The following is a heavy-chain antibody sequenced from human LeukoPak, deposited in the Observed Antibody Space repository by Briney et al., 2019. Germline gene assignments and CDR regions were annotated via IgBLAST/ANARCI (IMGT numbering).Heavy chain of an antibody. CDR1: GFTFNNYW. CDR3: ARVGVGGTSYYYYGMDV. CDR2: IKQDGSEK. D-gene: IGHD1-26*01. J-gene: IGHJ6*02. Sequence: GGSLRLSCAASGFTFNNYWMSWVRQAPGKGLEWVANIKQDGSEKYYVDSVKGRFTISRDNVKNSLYPQMNSLRAEDTAVYYCARVGVGGTSYYYYGMDVWGQGTTVTVSS. V-gene: IGHV3-7*01.